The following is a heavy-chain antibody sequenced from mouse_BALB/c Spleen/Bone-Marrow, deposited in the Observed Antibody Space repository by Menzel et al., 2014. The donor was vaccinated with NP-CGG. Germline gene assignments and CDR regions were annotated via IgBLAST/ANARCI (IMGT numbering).Heavy chain of an antibody. CDR3: TRMGSAMSTAGFPMAY. CDR2: INSDGTYT. D-gene: IGHD2-4*01. J-gene: IGHJ4*01. V-gene: IGHV5-6*01. Sequence: EVKLMESGGDLVKPGGSLKLSCAASGFTFSNYGMSWVRRTPDKRLEWVATINSDGTYTYYPDSVKGRFTITRDNTKNTLYKKKSRLKSENTAMSDYTRMGSAMSTAGFPMAYWGQGTSVTVSS. CDR1: GFTFSNYG.